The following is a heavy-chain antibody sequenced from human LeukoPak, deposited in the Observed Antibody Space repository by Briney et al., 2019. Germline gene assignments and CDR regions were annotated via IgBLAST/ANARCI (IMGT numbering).Heavy chain of an antibody. D-gene: IGHD6-13*01. J-gene: IGHJ4*02. CDR3: ARDSLAAGTDY. Sequence: PGRSLRLSCAASGFTFSSYWMSWARQAPGKGLEWVANIKQDGSEKYYVDSVKGRYTISRDNAKNSLYLQMNSLRAEDTAVYYCARDSLAAGTDYWGQGTLVTVSS. CDR2: IKQDGSEK. CDR1: GFTFSSYW. V-gene: IGHV3-7*01.